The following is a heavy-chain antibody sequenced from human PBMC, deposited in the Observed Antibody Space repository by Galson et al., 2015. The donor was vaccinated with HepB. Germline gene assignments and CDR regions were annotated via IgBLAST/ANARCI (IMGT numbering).Heavy chain of an antibody. Sequence: SVKVSCKASGYTFTSYYMHWVRQAPGQGLEWMGIINPSGGSTSYAQKFQGRVTMTRDTSTSTVYMELSSLRSEDTAVYYCARGLEDVVVPAAIPGVWYYYYGMDVWGQGTTVTVSS. D-gene: IGHD2-2*02. CDR1: GYTFTSYY. V-gene: IGHV1-46*01. CDR3: ARGLEDVVVPAAIPGVWYYYYGMDV. CDR2: INPSGGST. J-gene: IGHJ6*02.